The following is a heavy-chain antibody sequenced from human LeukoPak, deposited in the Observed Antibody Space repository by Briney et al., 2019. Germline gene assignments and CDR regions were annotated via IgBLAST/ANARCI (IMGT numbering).Heavy chain of an antibody. Sequence: GGSLRLSCAASGFTFSSYGMHWVRQAPGKGLEWVAFIRYDGSNKYYADSVKGRFTISRDNSKNTLYLQMGSLRAEDMAVYYCASIAAAGRGDAFDIWGQGTMVTVSS. D-gene: IGHD6-13*01. CDR3: ASIAAAGRGDAFDI. CDR1: GFTFSSYG. J-gene: IGHJ3*02. CDR2: IRYDGSNK. V-gene: IGHV3-30*02.